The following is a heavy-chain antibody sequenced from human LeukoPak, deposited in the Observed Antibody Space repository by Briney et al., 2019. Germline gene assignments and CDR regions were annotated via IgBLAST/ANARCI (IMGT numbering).Heavy chain of an antibody. CDR3: ARDGTLRYFDWLPKHYYYYYMDV. CDR2: ISAYNGNT. D-gene: IGHD3-9*01. CDR1: GYTFTSYG. J-gene: IGHJ6*03. V-gene: IGHV1-18*01. Sequence: ASVKVSCKASGYTFTSYGISWVRQAPGQGLEWMGWISAYNGNTNYAQKLQGRVTMTTDTSTSTAYMELRSLRSDDTAVYYCARDGTLRYFDWLPKHYYYYYMDVWGKGTTVTISS.